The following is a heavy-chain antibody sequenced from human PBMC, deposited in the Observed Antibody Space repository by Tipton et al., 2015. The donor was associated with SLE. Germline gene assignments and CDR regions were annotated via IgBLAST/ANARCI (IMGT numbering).Heavy chain of an antibody. Sequence: LRLSCNVSGSSISTTYYWGWIRQTPGKGLEWIANIFHSGTAYYNPSLESRVTLSVDTSKNQLSLKLTSVTAADTAVYYCARGSVVADDFWGQGTLVTVSS. CDR1: GSSISTTYY. J-gene: IGHJ4*02. V-gene: IGHV4-38-2*02. CDR3: ARGSVVADDF. D-gene: IGHD2-15*01. CDR2: IFHSGTA.